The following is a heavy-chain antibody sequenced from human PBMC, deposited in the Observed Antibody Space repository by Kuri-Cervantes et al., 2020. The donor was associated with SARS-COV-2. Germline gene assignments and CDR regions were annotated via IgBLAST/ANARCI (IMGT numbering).Heavy chain of an antibody. J-gene: IGHJ4*02. CDR2: ISHDGKNK. V-gene: IGHV3-30*18. CDR1: GFNFSRTD. D-gene: IGHD2-21*01. Sequence: GGSLRLSCAASGFNFSRTDMHWVRQAPGKGLEWVAVISHDGKNKKCIASGKGRFTISRDNSQNTLYLHMKSLRSEDTAMYYCVKDRVGVQDFWGQGTLVTVSS. CDR3: VKDRVGVQDF.